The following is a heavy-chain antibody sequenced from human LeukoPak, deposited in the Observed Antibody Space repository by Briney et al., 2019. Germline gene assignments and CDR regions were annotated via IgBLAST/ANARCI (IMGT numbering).Heavy chain of an antibody. Sequence: PAGSLRLSCAASGFTVSSNYMSWVRQSPGKGLEWVSVIYSGGDTYYADSVKGRLTISRDNSKNTLYLQMNSLRAEETAVYYCARVLVGTTTDAFDIWGQGPMVTVSS. CDR2: IYSGGDT. D-gene: IGHD1-26*01. CDR1: GFTVSSNY. CDR3: ARVLVGTTTDAFDI. J-gene: IGHJ3*02. V-gene: IGHV3-53*01.